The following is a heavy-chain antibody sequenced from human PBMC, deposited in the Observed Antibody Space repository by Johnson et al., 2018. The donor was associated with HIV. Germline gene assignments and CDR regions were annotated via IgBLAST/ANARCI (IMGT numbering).Heavy chain of an antibody. CDR1: GFTFSTFG. J-gene: IGHJ3*02. CDR2: IRYDGSNK. V-gene: IGHV3-30*02. Sequence: QVQLVESGGGLVQPGGSLRLSCSASGFTFSTFGMHWVRQAPGKGLEWVAFIRYDGSNKYYADSVKGRFTISRDNSKNTLYLQMNSLRAEDTAVYYCAKEQWEQTLNAFDIWGQGTMVTVSS. CDR3: AKEQWEQTLNAFDI. D-gene: IGHD1-26*01.